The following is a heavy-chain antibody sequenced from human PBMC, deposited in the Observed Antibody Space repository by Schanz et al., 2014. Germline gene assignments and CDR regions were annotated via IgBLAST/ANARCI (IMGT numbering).Heavy chain of an antibody. D-gene: IGHD5-12*01. V-gene: IGHV3-30*02. CDR2: IRYDGSSK. Sequence: LVESGGGVVQPGRSLRLSCAASGFTFTSYSMHWVRQAPGRGLEWVAFIRYDGSSKYYADSVRGRFTISRDDSKNTLYLQMNSLRPEDTAVYYCAKEDRNHNSDYVYWGQGTVVTVSS. CDR1: GFTFTSYS. CDR3: AKEDRNHNSDYVY. J-gene: IGHJ3*01.